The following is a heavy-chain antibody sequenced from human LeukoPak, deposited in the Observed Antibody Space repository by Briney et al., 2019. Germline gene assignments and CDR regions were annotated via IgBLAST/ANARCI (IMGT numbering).Heavy chain of an antibody. J-gene: IGHJ4*02. V-gene: IGHV3-30*02. CDR2: IRYDGSNK. CDR3: ARDLIVAGRYFDY. Sequence: PGGSLRLPCAASGFTFSSYGMHWVRQAPGKGLEWVAFIRYDGSNKYYADSVKGRFTISRDNAKNSLYLQMNSLRAEDTAVYYCARDLIVAGRYFDYWGQGALVTVSS. D-gene: IGHD5-12*01. CDR1: GFTFSSYG.